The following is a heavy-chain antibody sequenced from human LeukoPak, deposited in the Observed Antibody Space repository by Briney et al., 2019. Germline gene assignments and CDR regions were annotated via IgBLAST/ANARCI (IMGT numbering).Heavy chain of an antibody. Sequence: PSETLSLTCTVSGGSISSGGYYWSWIRQHPGKGLEWIGYIYYSGSTYYNPSLKSRATISVDTSKNQFSLKLSSVTAADTAVYYCARGSDSSGYYSGFFTFDYWGQGTLVTVSS. CDR2: IYYSGST. CDR3: ARGSDSSGYYSGFFTFDY. V-gene: IGHV4-31*03. CDR1: GGSISSGGYY. D-gene: IGHD3-22*01. J-gene: IGHJ4*02.